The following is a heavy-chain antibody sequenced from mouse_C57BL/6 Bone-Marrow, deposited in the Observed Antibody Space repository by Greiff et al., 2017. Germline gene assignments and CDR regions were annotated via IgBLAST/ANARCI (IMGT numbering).Heavy chain of an antibody. CDR1: GFNIKDDY. CDR3: TTGYYDYDDYFDY. CDR2: IDPENGDT. V-gene: IGHV14-4*01. Sequence: VQLKESGAELVRPGASVKLSCTASGFNIKDDYMHWVKQRPEQGLEWIGWIDPENGDTEYASKFQGKATITADTSSNTAYLQLSSLTSEDTAVYYCTTGYYDYDDYFDYWGQGTTLTVSS. J-gene: IGHJ2*01. D-gene: IGHD2-4*01.